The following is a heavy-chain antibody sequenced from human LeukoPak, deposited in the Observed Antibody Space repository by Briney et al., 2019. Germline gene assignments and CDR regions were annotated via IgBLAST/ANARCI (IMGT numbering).Heavy chain of an antibody. CDR1: GFTFSSYA. CDR3: AKAVGATRGYYYSGMDV. J-gene: IGHJ6*02. V-gene: IGHV3-23*01. CDR2: ISGGGGSA. Sequence: GGSLRLSCAASGFTFSSYAMTRVRQAPGKGLEWVSAISGGGGSAYYADSVKGRFTISRDSSMNTLYLQMNSLTAGDTAVYYCAKAVGATRGYYYSGMDVWGQGTTVTDSS. D-gene: IGHD1-26*01.